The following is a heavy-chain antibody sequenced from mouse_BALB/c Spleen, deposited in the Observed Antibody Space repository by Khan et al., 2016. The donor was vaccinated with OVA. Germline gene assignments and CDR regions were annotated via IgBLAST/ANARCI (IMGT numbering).Heavy chain of an antibody. Sequence: QVQLQQSGAELAKPGASVKMSCKASGYTFTNYWMHWVKQRPGQGLEWIGYIDPTTGYTEYNQKFKDKATLTADKSSSTAYMQLSSLTSEDSAVXYSRSDDSSYTWVGYWGRETLVTVSA. V-gene: IGHV1-7*01. CDR3: RSDDSSYTWVGY. CDR2: IDPTTGYT. CDR1: GYTFTNYW. D-gene: IGHD1-1*01. J-gene: IGHJ3*01.